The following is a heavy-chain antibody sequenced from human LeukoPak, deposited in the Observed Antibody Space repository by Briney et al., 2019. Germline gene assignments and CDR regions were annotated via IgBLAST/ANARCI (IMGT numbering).Heavy chain of an antibody. CDR3: ARPPRDLVSAAPFPF. J-gene: IGHJ1*01. D-gene: IGHD5/OR15-5a*01. CDR2: VFPHSGDT. Sequence: ASVKVSCKASGYTFTDYYVHWVRQAPGEGLEWVGWVFPHSGDTYYAQRFHGRVAMTTHTSINTAYMELSRLKADDTGVYFCARPPRDLVSAAPFPFWGQGTLVTVSS. CDR1: GYTFTDYY. V-gene: IGHV1-2*02.